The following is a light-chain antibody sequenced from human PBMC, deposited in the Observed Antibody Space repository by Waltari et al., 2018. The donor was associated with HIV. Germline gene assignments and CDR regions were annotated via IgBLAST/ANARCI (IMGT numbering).Light chain of an antibody. CDR3: QTWGTGMV. V-gene: IGLV4-69*01. J-gene: IGLJ3*02. Sequence: QLVLTQSPSASASLGASVKLTCTLSSGHSNYAIAWHQQQPEQGPRYLMKLNSDGSHYKGDGIPDRFSGSSSGAERYLTNSSLQSEDEADYYCQTWGTGMVFGGGTKLTVL. CDR1: SGHSNYA. CDR2: LNSDGSH.